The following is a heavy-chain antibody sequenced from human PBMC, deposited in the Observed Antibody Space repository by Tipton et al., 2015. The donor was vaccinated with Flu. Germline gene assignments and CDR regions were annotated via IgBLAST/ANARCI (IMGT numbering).Heavy chain of an antibody. CDR1: GDSLSSCGYY. Sequence: TLSLTCIVSGDSLSSCGYYWSWIRQHPGKGLEWIGYIYYSGSTYYNPSLKSRVTISVDTSKNQFSLKLTSVTAAYTAVYYCACAGHGYYDSSGSDYWGQGTLVTVSS. J-gene: IGHJ4*02. D-gene: IGHD3-22*01. CDR3: ACAGHGYYDSSGSDY. V-gene: IGHV4-31*03. CDR2: IYYSGST.